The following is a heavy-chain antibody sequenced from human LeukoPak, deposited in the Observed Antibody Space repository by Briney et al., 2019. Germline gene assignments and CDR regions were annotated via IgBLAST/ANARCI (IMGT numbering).Heavy chain of an antibody. CDR2: IRYDANNK. CDR3: AKAHLVYSSGYYYFDY. CDR1: GFTFSSYG. J-gene: IGHJ4*02. D-gene: IGHD6-19*01. V-gene: IGHV3-30*02. Sequence: PGGSLRPSCAASGFTFSSYGMHWVRQAPGKGLEWVAFIRYDANNKYYADSVKGRFTISRDNSKNTLYLQMNSLRAEDTAAYYCAKAHLVYSSGYYYFDYWGQGTLVTVSS.